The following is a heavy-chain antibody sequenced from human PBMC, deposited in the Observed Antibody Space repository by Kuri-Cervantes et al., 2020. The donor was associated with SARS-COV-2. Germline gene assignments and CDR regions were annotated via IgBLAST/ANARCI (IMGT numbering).Heavy chain of an antibody. CDR3: ARVTTGTLDY. D-gene: IGHD1-1*01. CDR2: TYYRSKWYH. J-gene: IGHJ4*02. CDR1: GDSVSSNSAG. Sequence: SETLSLTCAISGDSVSSNSAGRNWIRQSPSRGLEWLGRTYYRSKWYHDYAVSVKSRIIINPDTSKNQFSLQLSSVTPEDTAVYYCARVTTGTLDYWGQGTLVTVSS. V-gene: IGHV6-1*01.